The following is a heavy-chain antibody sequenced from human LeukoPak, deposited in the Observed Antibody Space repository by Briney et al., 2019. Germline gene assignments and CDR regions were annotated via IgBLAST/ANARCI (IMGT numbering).Heavy chain of an antibody. D-gene: IGHD5-18*01. CDR2: ISSSSSTI. Sequence: GGSLRLSCAASGFTFSSYRMNWVRQAPGKGLEWVSYISSSSSTIYYADSVKGRFTISRDNAKNSLYLQMNSLRAEDTAIYYCATYRQVMLPFESWGRGTLVTVSS. CDR1: GFTFSSYR. CDR3: ATYRQVMLPFES. J-gene: IGHJ4*02. V-gene: IGHV3-48*01.